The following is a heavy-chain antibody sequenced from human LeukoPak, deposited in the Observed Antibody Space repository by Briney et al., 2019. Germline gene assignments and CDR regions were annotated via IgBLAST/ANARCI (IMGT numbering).Heavy chain of an antibody. D-gene: IGHD6-13*01. CDR2: INPSGDNT. J-gene: IGHJ6*02. CDR1: GYTFSRHY. CDR3: ASFAPAGTSQYYYGMDV. Sequence: GASVKVSCKASGYTFSRHYMHWVRQAPGQGLEWMGIINPSGDNTNYAQKFQGRVTMTRDTSTSIFYMELSSLRSDDTAVYCCASFAPAGTSQYYYGMDVWGQGTTVTVSS. V-gene: IGHV1-46*01.